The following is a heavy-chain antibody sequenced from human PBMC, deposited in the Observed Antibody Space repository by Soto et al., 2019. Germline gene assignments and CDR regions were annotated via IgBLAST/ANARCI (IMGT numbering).Heavy chain of an antibody. Sequence: GGSLTLSCAASGFTFSSYAMHWVRQAPGKGLEWVAVISYDGSNKYYADSVKGRFTISRDNSKNTLYLQMNGLRAEDTAVYYCARIIVVATSLAQNFDYCGQATLVTVSS. D-gene: IGHD1-26*01. CDR3: ARIIVVATSLAQNFDY. J-gene: IGHJ4*02. CDR2: ISYDGSNK. CDR1: GFTFSSYA. V-gene: IGHV3-30-3*01.